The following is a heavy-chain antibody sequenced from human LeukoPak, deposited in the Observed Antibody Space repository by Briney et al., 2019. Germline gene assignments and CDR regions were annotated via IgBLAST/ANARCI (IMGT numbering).Heavy chain of an antibody. CDR3: AKSVVVATTRLGPFDT. Sequence: SETLSLTCTVSGGSISSYYWSWIRQPPGKGLEWIGYIYYSGSTNYNPSLKSRVTISVDTSKNQFSLKLSSVTAADMAVYYCAKSVVVATTRLGPFDTWGQGTMVTVSP. D-gene: IGHD3-22*01. V-gene: IGHV4-59*08. CDR1: GGSISSYY. CDR2: IYYSGST. J-gene: IGHJ3*02.